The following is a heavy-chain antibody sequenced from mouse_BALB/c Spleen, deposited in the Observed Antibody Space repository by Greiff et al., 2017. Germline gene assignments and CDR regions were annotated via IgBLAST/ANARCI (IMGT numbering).Heavy chain of an antibody. V-gene: IGHV1-14*01. D-gene: IGHD2-14*01. CDR2: INPYNDGT. CDR3: ARGNRYPDY. Sequence: EVKLMESGPDLVKPGASVKMSCKASGYTFTSYVMHWVKQKPGQGLEWIGYINPYNDGTKYNEKFKGKATLTSDKSSSTAYMELSSLTSEDSAVYYCARGNRYPDYWGQGTSVTVSS. CDR1: GYTFTSYV. J-gene: IGHJ4*01.